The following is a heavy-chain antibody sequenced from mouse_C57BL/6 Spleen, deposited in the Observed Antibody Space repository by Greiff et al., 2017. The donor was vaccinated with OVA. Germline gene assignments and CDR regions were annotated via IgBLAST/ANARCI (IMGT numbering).Heavy chain of an antibody. CDR1: GYAFSSSW. Sequence: QVQLQQSGPELVKPGASVKISCKASGYAFSSSWMNWVKQRPGKGLEWIGRIYPGDGDTNYNGKFKGKATLTADKSSSTAYMQLSSLTSEDSAVYFCARGEGYYGFDYWGQGTTLTVSS. D-gene: IGHD1-1*01. J-gene: IGHJ2*01. CDR2: IYPGDGDT. CDR3: ARGEGYYGFDY. V-gene: IGHV1-82*01.